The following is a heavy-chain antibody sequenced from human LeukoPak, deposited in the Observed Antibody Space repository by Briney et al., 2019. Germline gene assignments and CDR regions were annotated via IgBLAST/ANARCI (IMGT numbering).Heavy chain of an antibody. D-gene: IGHD5-12*01. CDR3: ARARGGVAIDF. Sequence: TSETLSLTCTVSGGSVSISSYYWGWIRQPPGKGLEWIGEINHSGSTNYSPSLKSRVTIPVDTSKNQFSLKLSSVTAADTAVYYCARARGGVAIDFWGQGTRVTVSA. V-gene: IGHV4-39*07. J-gene: IGHJ4*02. CDR2: INHSGST. CDR1: GGSVSISSYY.